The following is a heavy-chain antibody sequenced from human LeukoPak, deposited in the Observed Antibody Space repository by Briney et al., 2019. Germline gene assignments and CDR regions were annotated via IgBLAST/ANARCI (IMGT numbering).Heavy chain of an antibody. D-gene: IGHD3-10*01. CDR3: ARGGLNNWFDP. Sequence: SETLSLTCAVYGGSFSGYYWSWIRQPPGKGLEWIGEINHSGGTNYNPSLKSRVTISVDTSKNQFSLKLSSVTAADTAVYYCARGGLNNWFDPWGQGTLVTVSS. CDR2: INHSGGT. J-gene: IGHJ5*02. V-gene: IGHV4-34*01. CDR1: GGSFSGYY.